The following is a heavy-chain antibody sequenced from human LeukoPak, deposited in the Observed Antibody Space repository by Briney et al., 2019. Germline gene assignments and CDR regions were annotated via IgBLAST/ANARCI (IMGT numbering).Heavy chain of an antibody. CDR2: ISGSGDNT. D-gene: IGHD3-22*01. V-gene: IGHV3-23*01. J-gene: IGHJ4*02. CDR3: AKGSYYDSSGSFYFDY. CDR1: GFTFSSYV. Sequence: GGSLRLSCAASGFTFSSYVMSWVRQAPGKGLVWVSGISGSGDNTYYADSVKGRFTISRDNSKNTLYVQVNSLGTEDTAAYYCAKGSYYDSSGSFYFDYWGQGTLVTVSS.